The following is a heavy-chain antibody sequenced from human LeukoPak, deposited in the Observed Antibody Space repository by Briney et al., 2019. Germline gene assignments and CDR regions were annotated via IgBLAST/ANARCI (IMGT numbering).Heavy chain of an antibody. V-gene: IGHV3-9*01. CDR1: GFTFDDYA. CDR2: ISWNSGSI. CDR3: AKDSRTYSSSWYWFDP. Sequence: GGSLRLSCAASGFTFDDYAMHWVRQVPGKGLEWVSGISWNSGSIGYADSVKGRFTISRDNAMKSLYLQMNSLRAEDTALYYCAKDSRTYSSSWYWFDPWRQGTLVTVSS. J-gene: IGHJ5*02. D-gene: IGHD6-13*01.